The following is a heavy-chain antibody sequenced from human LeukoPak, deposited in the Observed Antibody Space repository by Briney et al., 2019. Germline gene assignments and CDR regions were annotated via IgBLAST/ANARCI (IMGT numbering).Heavy chain of an antibody. V-gene: IGHV1-18*01. Sequence: ASVKVYCKASGYTFTSHGISWVRQAPGQGLEWMGWISAYNGNTNYAQKLQGRVTMTTDTSTSTAYMELRSLRSDDTAVYYCARDGVVRGVMIPRFRWFDPWGQGTLVTVSS. CDR1: GYTFTSHG. J-gene: IGHJ5*02. D-gene: IGHD3-10*01. CDR2: ISAYNGNT. CDR3: ARDGVVRGVMIPRFRWFDP.